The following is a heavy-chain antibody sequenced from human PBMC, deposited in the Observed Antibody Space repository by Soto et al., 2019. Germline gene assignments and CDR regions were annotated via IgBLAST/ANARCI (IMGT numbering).Heavy chain of an antibody. V-gene: IGHV1-2*04. Sequence: GASVKVSCKASGYTFTGYYMHWVRQAPGQGLEWMGWINPNSGGTNYAQKFQGWVTMTRDTSTSTVYMELSSLRSEDTAVYYCAIEDGAVTTSYYFDYWGQGTLVTVSS. J-gene: IGHJ4*02. CDR1: GYTFTGYY. CDR3: AIEDGAVTTSYYFDY. D-gene: IGHD4-17*01. CDR2: INPNSGGT.